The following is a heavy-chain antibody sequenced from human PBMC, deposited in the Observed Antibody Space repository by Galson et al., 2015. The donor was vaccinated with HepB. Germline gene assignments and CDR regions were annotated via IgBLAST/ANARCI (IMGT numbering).Heavy chain of an antibody. CDR1: GFTFSSYS. Sequence: SLRLSCAASGFTFSSYSMNWVRQAPGKGLEWVSSISSSSSYIYYADSVKGRFTISRDNAKNSLYLQMNSLRAADTAVYYCARGPRITIFGVVTNLRLDYWGQGTLVTVSS. CDR2: ISSSSSYI. D-gene: IGHD3-3*01. J-gene: IGHJ4*02. CDR3: ARGPRITIFGVVTNLRLDY. V-gene: IGHV3-21*01.